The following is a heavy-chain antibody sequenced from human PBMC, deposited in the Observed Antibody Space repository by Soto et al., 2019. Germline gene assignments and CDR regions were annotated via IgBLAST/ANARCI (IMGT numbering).Heavy chain of an antibody. J-gene: IGHJ3*02. CDR1: GGSFSGYY. D-gene: IGHD7-27*01. CDR3: ARQWRLGGFGPFDAFDI. CDR2: INHSGST. V-gene: IGHV4-34*01. Sequence: SETLSLTCAVSGGSFSGYYWSWIRQPPGKGLEWIGEINHSGSTNYNPSLKSRVTISVDTSKNQFSLKLSSVTAADTAVYYCARQWRLGGFGPFDAFDIWGQGTMVTVSS.